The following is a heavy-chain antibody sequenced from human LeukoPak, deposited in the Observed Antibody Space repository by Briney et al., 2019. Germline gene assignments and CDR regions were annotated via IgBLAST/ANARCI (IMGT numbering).Heavy chain of an antibody. CDR3: ARAHLSSSSTDYMDV. Sequence: GGSLRLSCAASGFTFSSYAMHWVRQAPGKGLEWVALISYDGNFKYYADSVKGRFTISRDNSKNTLSLQMNSLRPEDTAVYYCARAHLSSSSTDYMDVWGKGTTVTVSS. V-gene: IGHV3-30*04. J-gene: IGHJ6*03. CDR2: ISYDGNFK. D-gene: IGHD6-6*01. CDR1: GFTFSSYA.